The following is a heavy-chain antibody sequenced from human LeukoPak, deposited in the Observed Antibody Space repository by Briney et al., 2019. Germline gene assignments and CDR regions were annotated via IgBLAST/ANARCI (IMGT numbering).Heavy chain of an antibody. J-gene: IGHJ5*02. CDR2: INHSGST. Sequence: SETLSLTCAVYGGSFSSYYWSWIRQPPGKGLEWIGEINHSGSTNYNPSLKSRVTISVDTSKNQFSLKLSSVTAADTAVYYCATAIQNWFDPWGQGTLVTVSS. CDR3: ATAIQNWFDP. V-gene: IGHV4-34*01. CDR1: GGSFSSYY.